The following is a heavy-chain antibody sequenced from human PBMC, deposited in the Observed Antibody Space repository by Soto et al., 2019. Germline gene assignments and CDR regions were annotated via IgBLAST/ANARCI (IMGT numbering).Heavy chain of an antibody. CDR3: ARVAPAWYGSSSESHQYYGMDV. CDR2: INPSTDTS. J-gene: IGHJ6*02. CDR1: GYAFTGFY. D-gene: IGHD6-13*01. V-gene: IGHV1-46*01. Sequence: QVQLVQSGAEVKKPGASVKVSCTASGYAFTGFYLHWVRQAPGQGLEWVGVINPSTDTSDYAEKFHGRVTMTRDTSTSTVYMHLGSLRSEDTAVYYCARVAPAWYGSSSESHQYYGMDVWGQGTTVTVSS.